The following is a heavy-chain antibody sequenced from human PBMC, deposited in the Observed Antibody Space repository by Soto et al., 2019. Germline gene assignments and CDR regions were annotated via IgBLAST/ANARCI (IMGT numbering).Heavy chain of an antibody. CDR1: GFTFSDYY. J-gene: IGHJ4*02. Sequence: GGSLRLSCAASGFTFSDYYMSWFRQAPGKGLGWVSYISGSGSTIHDADSVKGRFTISRDNAKNSLDLQMNSLRAEDTAVYYCARLGSIAAAGTPDYWGQGTLVTVSS. D-gene: IGHD6-13*01. CDR2: ISGSGSTI. V-gene: IGHV3-11*01. CDR3: ARLGSIAAAGTPDY.